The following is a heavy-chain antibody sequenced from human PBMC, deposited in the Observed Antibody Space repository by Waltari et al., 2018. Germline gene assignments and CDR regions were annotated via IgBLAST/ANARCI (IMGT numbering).Heavy chain of an antibody. CDR1: GFTVSSNY. D-gene: IGHD3-3*01. V-gene: IGHV3-53*02. Sequence: EVQLVETGGGLIQPGGSLRLSCAASGFTVSSNYMSWVRQAPGKGLGWVSVIYSGGTTYYAESVKGRFTISRDNSKNTLYLQMNSLRAEDTAVYYCARVGYDFWSGYHIRADVFDIWGQGTMVTVSS. CDR2: IYSGGTT. J-gene: IGHJ3*02. CDR3: ARVGYDFWSGYHIRADVFDI.